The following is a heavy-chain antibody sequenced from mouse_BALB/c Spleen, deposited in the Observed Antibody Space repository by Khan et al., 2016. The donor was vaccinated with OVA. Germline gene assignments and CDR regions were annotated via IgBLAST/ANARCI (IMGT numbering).Heavy chain of an antibody. Sequence: DVHLVESGGGLVQPGGSRKLSCAASGFTFSSFGMHWVRQAPEKGLEWVAHISSGSSTIYYADTVKGRSTISRDNPKNTPLLQMTSLRSEDTAVYYCARSRFWSWFASWGQGTLVTVSA. CDR3: ARSRFWSWFAS. V-gene: IGHV5-17*02. J-gene: IGHJ3*01. CDR1: GFTFSSFG. CDR2: ISSGSSTI.